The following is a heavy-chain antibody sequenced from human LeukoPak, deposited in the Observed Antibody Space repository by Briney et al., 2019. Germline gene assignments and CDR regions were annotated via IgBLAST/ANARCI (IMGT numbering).Heavy chain of an antibody. D-gene: IGHD1-14*01. V-gene: IGHV4-34*01. Sequence: NPSETLSLTCAVYGGPFSGYYWSWIRQPPGKGLEWIGEINHSGSTNYNPSLKSRVTISVDTSKNQFSLKLSSVTAADTAVYYCARGRRGRRSFDYWGQGTLVTVSS. CDR1: GGPFSGYY. CDR3: ARGRRGRRSFDY. J-gene: IGHJ4*02. CDR2: INHSGST.